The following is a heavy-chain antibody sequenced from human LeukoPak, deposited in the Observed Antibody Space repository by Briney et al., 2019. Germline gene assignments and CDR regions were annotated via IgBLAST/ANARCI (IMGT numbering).Heavy chain of an antibody. Sequence: SETLSLTCAVYGGSFSGYYWSWIRQPPGKGLEWIGEINHSGSTNYNPSLKSRVTISVDTSKNQFSLKLGSVTAADTAVYYCAREEGESYGDWFDPWGQGTLVTVSS. CDR3: AREEGESYGDWFDP. V-gene: IGHV4-34*01. CDR1: GGSFSGYY. J-gene: IGHJ5*02. CDR2: INHSGST. D-gene: IGHD4-17*01.